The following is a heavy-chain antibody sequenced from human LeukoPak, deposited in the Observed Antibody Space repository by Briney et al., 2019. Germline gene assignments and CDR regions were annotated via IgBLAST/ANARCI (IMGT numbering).Heavy chain of an antibody. J-gene: IGHJ4*02. CDR1: GGSISSSNW. CDR2: IYHSGST. CDR3: ARDARYYYGSGSYYREVFYFDY. Sequence: SEALSLTCAVSGGSISSSNWWSWVRQPPGKGLEWIGEIYHSGSTNYNPSLKSRVTMSVDTSKNQFSLKLSSVTAADTAVYYCARDARYYYGSGSYYREVFYFDYWGQGTLVTVSS. V-gene: IGHV4-4*02. D-gene: IGHD3-10*01.